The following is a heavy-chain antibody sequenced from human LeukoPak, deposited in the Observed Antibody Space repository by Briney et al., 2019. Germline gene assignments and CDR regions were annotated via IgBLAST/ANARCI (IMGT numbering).Heavy chain of an antibody. CDR2: INPSGTST. J-gene: IGHJ5*02. CDR3: ARGPPGRVYDSSKRGLFDP. Sequence: GASVKVSYKASGYTFTTYYIHWVRQAPGQGLEWMGIINPSGTSTTYAQKFQGRVTMTRDTSTSTVYMELSSLRSEDTAMYYCARGPPGRVYDSSKRGLFDPWGQGTLVTVSS. D-gene: IGHD3-22*01. V-gene: IGHV1-46*01. CDR1: GYTFTTYY.